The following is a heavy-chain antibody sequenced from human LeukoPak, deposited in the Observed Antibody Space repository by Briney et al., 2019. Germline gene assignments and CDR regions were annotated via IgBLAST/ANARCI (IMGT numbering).Heavy chain of an antibody. CDR2: IIPIFGTA. J-gene: IGHJ4*02. CDR1: GGTFSSYA. V-gene: IGHV1-69*05. Sequence: SVKVSCKASGGTFSSYAISWVRQAPGQGLEWMGRIIPIFGTANYAQKFQGRVTMTRDTSTSTVYMELSSLRSEDTAVYYCAGGRGTTVISYWGQGTLVTVSS. CDR3: AGGRGTTVISY. D-gene: IGHD4-17*01.